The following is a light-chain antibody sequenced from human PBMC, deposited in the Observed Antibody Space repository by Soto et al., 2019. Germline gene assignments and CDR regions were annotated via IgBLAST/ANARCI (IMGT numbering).Light chain of an antibody. CDR2: DVS. CDR3: QKYNAYYT. J-gene: IGKJ2*01. CDR1: QSINNW. Sequence: DIQMTQSPPTLPASVGDRVTITCRAGQSINNWLAWYQQKPGQAPKLLIYDVSTLQSGVPSRFSGSGSETEFTLTISSLQPDDFATYYCQKYNAYYTFGQGTKVDIK. V-gene: IGKV1-5*01.